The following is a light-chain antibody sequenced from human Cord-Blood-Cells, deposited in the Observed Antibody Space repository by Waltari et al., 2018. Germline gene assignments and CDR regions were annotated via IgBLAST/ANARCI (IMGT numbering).Light chain of an antibody. V-gene: IGLV2-11*01. J-gene: IGLJ1*01. CDR1: SSDVGVSNY. CDR2: DVS. Sequence: QSALTQPRSVSGSPGQSVTTSCTGTSSDVGVSNYVSWYQQHPGKAPKLMIYDVSKRPSGVPDRFSGSKSGNTASLTISGLQAEDEADYYCCSYAGSYTLVFGTGTKVTVL. CDR3: CSYAGSYTLV.